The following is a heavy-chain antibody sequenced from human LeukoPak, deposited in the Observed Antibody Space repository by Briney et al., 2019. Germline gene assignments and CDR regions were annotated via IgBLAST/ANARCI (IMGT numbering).Heavy chain of an antibody. CDR2: IYTSGST. CDR3: AREEPRGYCSSTSCYVFDY. D-gene: IGHD2-2*01. V-gene: IGHV4-4*07. Sequence: SDTLSLTCTVSGGSISSYYWSWIRQPAGKGLDWIGRIYTSGSTNYNPSLKSRVTMSVDTSKNQFSLKLSSVTAADTAVYYCAREEPRGYCSSTSCYVFDYWGQGTLVTVSS. CDR1: GGSISSYY. J-gene: IGHJ4*02.